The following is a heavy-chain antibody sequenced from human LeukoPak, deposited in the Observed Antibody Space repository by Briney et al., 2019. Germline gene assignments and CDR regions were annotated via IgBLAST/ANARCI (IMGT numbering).Heavy chain of an antibody. Sequence: PSQTLSLTCTVSGGSFSNYYYYWGWIRQPPGQGLEWIGSIYHSGTTYYNPSLRSRVTISVDTSKNQFSLKLSSVTTADTAVDFCARDPHGETLFGVVLYGFDPWGQGTLVTVFS. D-gene: IGHD3-3*01. CDR2: IYHSGTT. V-gene: IGHV4-39*07. J-gene: IGHJ5*02. CDR1: GGSFSNYYYY. CDR3: ARDPHGETLFGVVLYGFDP.